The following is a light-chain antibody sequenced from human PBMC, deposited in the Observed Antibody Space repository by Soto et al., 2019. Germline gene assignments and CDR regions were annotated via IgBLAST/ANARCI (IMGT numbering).Light chain of an antibody. CDR2: DAI. J-gene: IGKJ1*01. Sequence: EKLMSQSPATLSVSPGERVTLSCRASQNIHNHMSWFLQKPGQTPRLLIYDAIIRAADVPARFSGSWSGTEFTLTISSLQSDDFAVYYCQQYLDWPRTFGQGTKVDI. V-gene: IGKV3-15*01. CDR3: QQYLDWPRT. CDR1: QNIHNH.